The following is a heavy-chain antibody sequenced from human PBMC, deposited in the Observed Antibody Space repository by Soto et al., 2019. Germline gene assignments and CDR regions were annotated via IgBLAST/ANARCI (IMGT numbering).Heavy chain of an antibody. J-gene: IGHJ5*02. CDR3: AHDCSGYNTSPYFDP. Sequence: GSGPTLVNPTQTLTLTCTLSGLSLSTSGVGVGWIRQAPGKAPEWLALIYWNDDRRYTPSLKNRLTITKDTSKNQVVLTMTNVDPVDTATYYCAHDCSGYNTSPYFDPWGQGILVTVSS. CDR2: IYWNDDR. V-gene: IGHV2-5*01. D-gene: IGHD6-13*01. CDR1: GLSLSTSGVG.